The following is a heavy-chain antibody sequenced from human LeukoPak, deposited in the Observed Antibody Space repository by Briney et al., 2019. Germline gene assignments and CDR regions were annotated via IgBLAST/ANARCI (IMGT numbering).Heavy chain of an antibody. CDR3: AKDPPRSGRYGYSYGYEEDNWFDP. J-gene: IGHJ5*02. CDR1: GFIFSSYA. Sequence: PGGSLRLSCAASGFIFSSYAMSWVRQAPGKGLEWVSGISGSGGSTYYADSVKGRFTISRDNSKNMLYLQMHSLRAEDTAVYYCAKDPPRSGRYGYSYGYEEDNWFDPWGQGTLVTVSS. D-gene: IGHD5-18*01. V-gene: IGHV3-23*01. CDR2: ISGSGGST.